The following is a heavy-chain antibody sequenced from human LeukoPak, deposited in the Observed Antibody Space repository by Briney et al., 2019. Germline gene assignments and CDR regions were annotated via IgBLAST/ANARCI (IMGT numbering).Heavy chain of an antibody. CDR1: AYSFSGYY. J-gene: IGHJ4*02. V-gene: IGHV1-2*02. CDR2: INFNSGGK. D-gene: IGHD2-21*01. CDR3: ARQIVSGSMGCDF. Sequence: ASVKVSCKASAYSFSGYYIHWVRQAPGQGLAWMGWINFNSGGKIFAEKFQDRVTMARDTSISTAYMELSRLRSDDTAVYYCARQIVSGSMGCDFWGQGTLVTVSS.